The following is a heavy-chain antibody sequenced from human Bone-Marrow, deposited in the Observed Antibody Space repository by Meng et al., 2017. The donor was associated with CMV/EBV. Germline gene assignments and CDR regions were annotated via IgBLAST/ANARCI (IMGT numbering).Heavy chain of an antibody. V-gene: IGHV1-8*01. J-gene: IGHJ6*02. D-gene: IGHD3-3*01. Sequence: ASVKVSCKASGYTFTSYDINWVRQATGQGLEWMGWMNPNSGNTGYAQKFQGRVTMTRNTSISTAYMELSSLRSEDTAVYYCARASYDFWSGYYLYYYYYYGMDVWGQGTTVTVS. CDR3: ARASYDFWSGYYLYYYYYYGMDV. CDR1: GYTFTSYD. CDR2: MNPNSGNT.